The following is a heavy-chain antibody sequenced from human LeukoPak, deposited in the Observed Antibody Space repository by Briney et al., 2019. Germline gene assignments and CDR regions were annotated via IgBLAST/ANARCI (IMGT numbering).Heavy chain of an antibody. V-gene: IGHV4-59*01. CDR3: AREDYGSGTYYAFDI. D-gene: IGHD3-10*01. J-gene: IGHJ3*02. CDR2: ISYSGST. Sequence: SETLSLTCTVSGGSISSYYWNWIRQPPGKGLEWIGYISYSGSTKYNPSLKSRVTISVDTSKNQFSLRLSSVTAADTAVYYCAREDYGSGTYYAFDIWGQGTMVTVSS. CDR1: GGSISSYY.